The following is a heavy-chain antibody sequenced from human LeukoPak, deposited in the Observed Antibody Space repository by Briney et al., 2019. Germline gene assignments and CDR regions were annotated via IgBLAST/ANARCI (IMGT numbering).Heavy chain of an antibody. V-gene: IGHV3-30*19. J-gene: IGHJ3*02. CDR1: GFTFSSYG. CDR3: ARDGRAVAGNGGVDAFDI. D-gene: IGHD6-19*01. CDR2: ISYDGSNK. Sequence: GGSLRLSCAASGFTFSSYGMHWVRQAPGKGLEWVAVISYDGSNKYYADSVKGRFTISRDNSKNTLYLQMNSLRAEDTAVYYCARDGRAVAGNGGVDAFDIWGQGTTVTVSS.